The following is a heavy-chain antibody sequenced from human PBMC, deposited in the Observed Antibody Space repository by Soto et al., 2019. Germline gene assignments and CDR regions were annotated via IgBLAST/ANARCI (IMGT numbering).Heavy chain of an antibody. V-gene: IGHV3-9*01. Sequence: SLRLSCAASGFTFDDYAMHWVRQAPGKGLEWVSGISWNSGSIGYADSVKGRFTISRDNAKNSLYLQMNSLRAEDTALYYCAKALPRKDDAFDIWGQGTMVTVSS. J-gene: IGHJ3*02. CDR3: AKALPRKDDAFDI. CDR1: GFTFDDYA. CDR2: ISWNSGSI.